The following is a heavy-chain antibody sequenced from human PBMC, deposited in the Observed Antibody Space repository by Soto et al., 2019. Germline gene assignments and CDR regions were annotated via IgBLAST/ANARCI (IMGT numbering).Heavy chain of an antibody. V-gene: IGHV3-30-3*01. CDR1: GFTFSGYA. D-gene: IGHD3-16*01. CDR3: AGGGGGYYYYGMDV. CDR2: ISYDGSNR. J-gene: IGHJ6*02. Sequence: PGGSLRLSCAASGFTFSGYAVHWVRQAPGKGLEWVAVISYDGSNRYHADSVKGRFTISRDNSKNTLYLQMNSLRPGDRAVYYCAGGGGGYYYYGMDVWGQGTTVTVSS.